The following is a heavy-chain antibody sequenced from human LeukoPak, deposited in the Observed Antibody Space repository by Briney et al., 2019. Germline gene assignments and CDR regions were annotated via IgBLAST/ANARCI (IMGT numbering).Heavy chain of an antibody. CDR1: GGSFSGYY. J-gene: IGHJ5*02. V-gene: IGHV4-34*01. Sequence: SETLSLTCAVYGGSFSGYYWSWIRQPPGKGLEWIGEINHSGSTNYNPSLKSRVTISVDTSKNQFSLKLSSVTAADTAVYYCARDHVVVVAATLVSPWFDPWGQGTLVTVSS. CDR2: INHSGST. D-gene: IGHD2-15*01. CDR3: ARDHVVVVAATLVSPWFDP.